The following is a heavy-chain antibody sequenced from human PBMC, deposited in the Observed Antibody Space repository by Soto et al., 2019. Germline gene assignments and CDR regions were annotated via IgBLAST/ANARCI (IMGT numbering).Heavy chain of an antibody. J-gene: IGHJ4*02. CDR2: IFFSGST. D-gene: IGHD2-2*01. CDR1: GDSISSFY. CDR3: ARVGYCSSTPCWPIGYFEY. Sequence: QVQLQESGPGLVKPSETLSLTCTVSGDSISSFYWTWIRQPPGKGLEWVGYIFFSGSTNYNPSLKSRVTISVDMSENQFSLKLTSVTAADTAVYYCARVGYCSSTPCWPIGYFEYWGQGTLVTVSS. V-gene: IGHV4-59*01.